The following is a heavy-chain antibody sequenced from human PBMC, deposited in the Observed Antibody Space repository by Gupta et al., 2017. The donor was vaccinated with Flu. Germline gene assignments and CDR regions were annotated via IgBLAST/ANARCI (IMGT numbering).Heavy chain of an antibody. CDR3: ARVHHSSGWYCDY. J-gene: IGHJ4*02. Sequence: EVPLVQSGAEVKKPGASLTTSCKGSGYSFTSYWIGWVRQMPGKGLEWMGIIYPGDSDTRYSPSFQGQVTISADKSISTAYLQWSSLKASDTAMYYCARVHHSSGWYCDYWGQGTLVTVSA. CDR1: GYSFTSYW. CDR2: IYPGDSDT. V-gene: IGHV5-51*01. D-gene: IGHD6-19*01.